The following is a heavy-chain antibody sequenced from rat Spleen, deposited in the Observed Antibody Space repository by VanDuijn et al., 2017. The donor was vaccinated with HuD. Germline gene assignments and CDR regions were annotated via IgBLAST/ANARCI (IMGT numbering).Heavy chain of an antibody. Sequence: QVQLMESGPGLVQPSETLSLTCTVSGFSLINYSVHWVRQPPGKGLEWVGVTWIGGNTAYNSLFKSRLSTSRDTSKSQVFLKMNRLQTEDTATYYCARDRTGPFDYWGQGVKVTVSS. D-gene: IGHD4-2*01. V-gene: IGHV2-45*01. CDR1: GFSLINYS. J-gene: IGHJ2*01. CDR2: TWIGGNT. CDR3: ARDRTGPFDY.